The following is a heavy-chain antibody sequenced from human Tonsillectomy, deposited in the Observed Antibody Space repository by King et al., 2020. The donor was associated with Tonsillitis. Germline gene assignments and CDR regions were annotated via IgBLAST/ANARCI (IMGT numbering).Heavy chain of an antibody. Sequence: VQLVQSGGGLIQPGGSLRLSCAASGFTVSSNYMSWVRQAPGKGLEWVSVIYSGGSTYYADSVKGRFTISRDNSKNTRYLQMNSLRAEDTAVYYCARDRGSSWGEGYFQHWGQGTLVTVSS. V-gene: IGHV3-53*01. J-gene: IGHJ1*01. CDR2: IYSGGST. D-gene: IGHD6-13*01. CDR3: ARDRGSSWGEGYFQH. CDR1: GFTVSSNY.